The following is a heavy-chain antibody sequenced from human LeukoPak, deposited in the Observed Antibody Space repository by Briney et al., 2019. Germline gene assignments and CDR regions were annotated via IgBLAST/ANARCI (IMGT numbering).Heavy chain of an antibody. V-gene: IGHV4-59*08. D-gene: IGHD6-19*01. J-gene: IGHJ6*02. CDR3: ARRAVAGRYYGMDV. CDR1: GGSISSYY. Sequence: SSETLSLTCTVSGGSISSYYWSWIRQPPGKGLGWIGYIYYSGSTNYNPSLKSRVTISVDTSKNQFSLKLSSVTAADTAVYYCARRAVAGRYYGMDVWGQGTTITVSS. CDR2: IYYSGST.